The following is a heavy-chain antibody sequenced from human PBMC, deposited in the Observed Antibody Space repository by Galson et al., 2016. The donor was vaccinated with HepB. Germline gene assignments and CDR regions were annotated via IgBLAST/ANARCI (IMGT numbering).Heavy chain of an antibody. CDR2: ISAYNDNT. CDR1: GYTFTSYG. V-gene: IGHV1-18*01. CDR3: ARMAVAGTSVIFDY. D-gene: IGHD6-19*01. Sequence: SVKVSCKASGYTFTSYGISWVRQAPGQGLEWMGWISAYNDNTNYAQKVQGSVTMTTDTSTSTAYMELRSLRSDDTAVYYCARMAVAGTSVIFDYWGQGTLVTVSS. J-gene: IGHJ4*02.